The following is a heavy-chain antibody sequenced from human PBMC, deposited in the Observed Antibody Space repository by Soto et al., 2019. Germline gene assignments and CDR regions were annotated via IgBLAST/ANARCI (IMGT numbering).Heavy chain of an antibody. CDR2: ISYSGST. Sequence: QVQLQESGPGLVKPSQTLSLTCTVSGGSISSGDYYWSWIRQHPGKGLEWIGYISYSGSTYYNPSLKSRVTTSVDRSKNQFSLTLNSVTAADTAVYYCARPAPHSSSPIDYWGQGTLVTVFS. J-gene: IGHJ4*02. V-gene: IGHV4-31*03. CDR1: GGSISSGDYY. CDR3: ARPAPHSSSPIDY. D-gene: IGHD6-6*01.